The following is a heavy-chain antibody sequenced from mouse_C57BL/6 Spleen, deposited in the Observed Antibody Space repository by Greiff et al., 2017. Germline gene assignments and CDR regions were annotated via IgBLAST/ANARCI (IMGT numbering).Heavy chain of an antibody. CDR1: GYTFTSYG. CDR2: IYPRSGNT. J-gene: IGHJ2*01. D-gene: IGHD2-2*01. CDR3: ARSTMVTTNGVDY. V-gene: IGHV1-81*01. Sequence: VQLVESGAELARPGASVKLSCKASGYTFTSYGISWVKQRTGQGLEWIGEIYPRSGNTYYNEKFKGKATLTADKSSSTAYMELRSLTSEDSAVYFCARSTMVTTNGVDYWGQGTTLTVSS.